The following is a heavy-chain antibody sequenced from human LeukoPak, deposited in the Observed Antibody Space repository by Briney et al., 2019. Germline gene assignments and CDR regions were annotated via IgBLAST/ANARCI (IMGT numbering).Heavy chain of an antibody. CDR1: GGSFSGYY. D-gene: IGHD3-9*01. CDR3: ARSTGPLRYFDWPQGYFDL. CDR2: INHSGST. J-gene: IGHJ2*01. Sequence: SETLSLTCAVYGGSFSGYYWSWIRQPPGKGLEWIGEINHSGSTNYNPSLKSRVTISVDTSKNQSSLKLSSVTAADTAVYYCARSTGPLRYFDWPQGYFDLWGRGTLVTASS. V-gene: IGHV4-34*01.